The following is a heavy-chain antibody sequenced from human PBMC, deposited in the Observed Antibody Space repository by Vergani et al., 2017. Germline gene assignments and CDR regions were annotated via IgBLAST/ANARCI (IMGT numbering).Heavy chain of an antibody. D-gene: IGHD2-21*02. Sequence: QVKLEESGGGVVQPGRSLRLSCAASGFTFGHYAMHWVRQAPGKGLEWVGLISYDGTEEKYGDSVNGRFTISRDNSKKMVFLQMNSLRVEDTAMYYCARGGKGIIMVVPSTHLWGQGTQVSVSS. CDR1: GFTFGHYA. V-gene: IGHV3-30-3*01. CDR2: ISYDGTEE. J-gene: IGHJ4*02. CDR3: ARGGKGIIMVVPSTHL.